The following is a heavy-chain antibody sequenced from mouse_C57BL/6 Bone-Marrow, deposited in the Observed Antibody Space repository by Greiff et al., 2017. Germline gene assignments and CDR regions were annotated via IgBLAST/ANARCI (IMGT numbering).Heavy chain of an antibody. J-gene: IGHJ4*01. D-gene: IGHD4-1*02. CDR3: ARSNWVYAMDY. Sequence: QVQLQQPGAELVMPGASVKLSCKASGYTFTSYWMHWVKQRPGQGLEWIGEIDPSDSYTNYNQKFKGKSTLTVDKSSSTAYMQLSSLTSEVSAVYYCARSNWVYAMDYWGQGTSVTVSS. CDR1: GYTFTSYW. V-gene: IGHV1-69*01. CDR2: IDPSDSYT.